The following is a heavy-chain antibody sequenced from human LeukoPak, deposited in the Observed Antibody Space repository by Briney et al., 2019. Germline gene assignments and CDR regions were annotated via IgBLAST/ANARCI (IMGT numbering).Heavy chain of an antibody. CDR1: GFTFSSYG. J-gene: IGHJ4*02. Sequence: GRSLRLSCAASGFTFSSYGMHWVRQAPGKGLEWVAVIWYDGSNKYYADSVKGRFTISRDNSKNTLYLQMNSLRAEDTAVYYCARSPHRGLAAAFDYWGQGTLVTVSS. D-gene: IGHD6-13*01. CDR2: IWYDGSNK. CDR3: ARSPHRGLAAAFDY. V-gene: IGHV3-33*08.